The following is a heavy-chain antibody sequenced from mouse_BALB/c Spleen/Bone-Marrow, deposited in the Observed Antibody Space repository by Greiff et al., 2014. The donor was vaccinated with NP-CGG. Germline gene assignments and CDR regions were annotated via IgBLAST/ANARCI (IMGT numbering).Heavy chain of an antibody. CDR3: TREAYYDYDYFDY. V-gene: IGHV1S81*02. CDR2: INPSNGGT. J-gene: IGHJ2*01. Sequence: VQLQQSGAELVKPGASVKLSCKASGYTFTSYYMYWVKQRPGQGLEWIGGINPSNGGTNFNEKFKSKATLTVDKSSSTAYMQPSSLTSEDSAVYYCTREAYYDYDYFDYWGQGTTLTVSS. CDR1: GYTFTSYY. D-gene: IGHD2-4*01.